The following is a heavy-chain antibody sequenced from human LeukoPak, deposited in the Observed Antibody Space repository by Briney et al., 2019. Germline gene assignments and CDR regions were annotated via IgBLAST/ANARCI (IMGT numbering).Heavy chain of an antibody. CDR2: ISGSGGST. Sequence: GGALRLSCAASGFTFSSYAMSWVRQAPGKGLEGGSAISGSGGSTYYADSVKGRFTISRDNSKNTLYLQMNSLRAEDTAVYYCAKDHGAVTTRVPFDYWGQGTLVTVSS. V-gene: IGHV3-23*01. CDR1: GFTFSSYA. J-gene: IGHJ4*02. D-gene: IGHD4-17*01. CDR3: AKDHGAVTTRVPFDY.